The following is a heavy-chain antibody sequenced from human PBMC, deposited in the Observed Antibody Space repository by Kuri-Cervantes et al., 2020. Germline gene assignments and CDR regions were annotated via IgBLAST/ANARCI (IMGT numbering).Heavy chain of an antibody. CDR1: GFTFSIYA. CDR3: AKGSSTSRPYYFDY. CDR2: ISAGGGST. D-gene: IGHD6-13*01. V-gene: IGHV3-23*01. Sequence: GESLKISCAASGFTFSIYAMNWVRQAPGKGLEWVSTISAGGGSTYYADSVKGRFTISRDNSQHTLYLQVNGLRAEDTAVYYCAKGSSTSRPYYFDYWGQGTLVTVSS. J-gene: IGHJ4*02.